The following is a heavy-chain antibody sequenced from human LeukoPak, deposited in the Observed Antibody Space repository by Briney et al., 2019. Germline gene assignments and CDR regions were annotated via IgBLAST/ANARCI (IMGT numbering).Heavy chain of an antibody. CDR3: ASCATMVRGRGWVGLGY. CDR2: IYTSGST. CDR1: GGSISSYY. J-gene: IGHJ4*02. D-gene: IGHD3-10*01. V-gene: IGHV4-4*07. Sequence: SETLSLTCTVSGGSISSYYWIWIRQPAGKGLECIGRIYTSGSTHYSPSLKRRVTMSVDTSKNQFSLKLSSVTAADTAVYYCASCATMVRGRGWVGLGYWGQGTLVTVSS.